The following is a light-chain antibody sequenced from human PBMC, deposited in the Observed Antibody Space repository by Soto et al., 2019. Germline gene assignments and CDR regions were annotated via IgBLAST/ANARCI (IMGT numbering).Light chain of an antibody. V-gene: IGKV3-20*01. J-gene: IGKJ3*01. Sequence: EIVLTQSPGTLSLSPGERATLSCRASQSVSSSYLAWYQQEPGQAPRLLIYGASSRATGIPDRFSGSGSGTDFTLTISRLEPEDFAVYYCQQYGSSPLITFGHGTKVDIK. CDR1: QSVSSSY. CDR3: QQYGSSPLIT. CDR2: GAS.